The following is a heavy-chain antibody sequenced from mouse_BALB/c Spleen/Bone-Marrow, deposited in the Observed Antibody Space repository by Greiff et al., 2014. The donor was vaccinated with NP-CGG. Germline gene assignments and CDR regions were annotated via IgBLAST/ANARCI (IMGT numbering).Heavy chain of an antibody. D-gene: IGHD2-3*01. J-gene: IGHJ4*01. CDR2: IHYSGTT. CDR1: GYSITSGYS. V-gene: IGHV3-1*02. Sequence: EVQLQESGPDLVKPSQSLSLTCTVSGYSITSGYSWLWIRPFPGNKLEWMGYIHYSGTTNYNPSLKNRISITRDTSKNQFFLQLNSVTSDDTATYYCARQNDGYLYYAMDYWGQGTSVTVSS. CDR3: ARQNDGYLYYAMDY.